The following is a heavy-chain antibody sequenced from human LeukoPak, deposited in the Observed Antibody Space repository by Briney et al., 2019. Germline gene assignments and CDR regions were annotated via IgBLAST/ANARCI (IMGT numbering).Heavy chain of an antibody. V-gene: IGHV3-48*03. Sequence: GGSLTLSCAVSGFSFSSHEMNWVRHAPGMGLEWLSYISNSGSTINYANSVKGRFTVSRDNARDALYLRMNSLRAKDTAVYYCARSGYNFDKFDYWGQGALVTVSS. J-gene: IGHJ4*02. CDR3: ARSGYNFDKFDY. CDR2: ISNSGSTI. CDR1: GFSFSSHE. D-gene: IGHD3-22*01.